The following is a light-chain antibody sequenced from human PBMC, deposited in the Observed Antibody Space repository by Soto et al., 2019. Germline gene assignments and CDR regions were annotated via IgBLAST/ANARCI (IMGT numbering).Light chain of an antibody. J-gene: IGKJ3*01. CDR3: QKYNSAPLA. Sequence: DIQMTQSPSSLSAFVGGRVTITCRASQGISNSLAWYQQKPGKGPKLLIYAASTLQSGVPSRFSGSRSGTDYTLTISSLQPEDVATYYCQKYNSAPLAFGPGTKVDVE. CDR1: QGISNS. CDR2: AAS. V-gene: IGKV1-27*01.